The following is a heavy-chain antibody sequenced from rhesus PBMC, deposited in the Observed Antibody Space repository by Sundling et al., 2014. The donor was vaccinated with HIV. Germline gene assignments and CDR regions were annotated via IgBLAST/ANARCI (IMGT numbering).Heavy chain of an antibody. D-gene: IGHD3-34*01. J-gene: IGHJ6*01. CDR1: GFTFSSYG. V-gene: IGHV3S42*01. CDR3: AKGDYRAIYYYGLDS. CDR2: ISSGGGST. Sequence: EVQLVESGGGLVQPGGSLRLSCAASGFTFSSYGMYWVRQAPGKGLEWISAISSGGGSTYYADSVKGRFTISRDNSKNTLSLQMNSLRAEDTAVYYCAKGDYRAIYYYGLDSWGQGVVVTVSS.